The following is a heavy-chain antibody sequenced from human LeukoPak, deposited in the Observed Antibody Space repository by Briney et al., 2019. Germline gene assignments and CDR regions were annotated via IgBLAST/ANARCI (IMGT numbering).Heavy chain of an antibody. D-gene: IGHD3-22*01. CDR2: IYYSGST. J-gene: IGHJ1*01. Sequence: SETLSLTYTVSGGSISSYYWSWLRQPPGKGLEWIGYIYYSGSTNYNPSLKSRVTISVDTSKNQFSLKLSSVTAADTAVYYCARGVSYYDSSGYYNEYFQLWGQGTLVTVSS. CDR1: GGSISSYY. V-gene: IGHV4-59*08. CDR3: ARGVSYYDSSGYYNEYFQL.